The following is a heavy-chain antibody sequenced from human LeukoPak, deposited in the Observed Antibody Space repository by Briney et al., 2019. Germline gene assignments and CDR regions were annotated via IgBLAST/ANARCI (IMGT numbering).Heavy chain of an antibody. D-gene: IGHD3-22*01. V-gene: IGHV3-66*01. J-gene: IGHJ5*02. CDR3: ARDILEDYDRSGYWFDP. CDR1: GFTVSSNY. Sequence: PGGSLRLSCAASGFTVSSNYMSWVRQAPGKGLEWVSDIYSGGSTYYTDSVKGRFTISRDNSKNTLYLQMNSLRAEDTAVYYCARDILEDYDRSGYWFDPWGQGTLVTVSS. CDR2: IYSGGST.